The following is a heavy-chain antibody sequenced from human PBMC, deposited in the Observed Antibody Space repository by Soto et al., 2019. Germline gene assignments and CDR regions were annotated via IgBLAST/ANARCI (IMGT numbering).Heavy chain of an antibody. V-gene: IGHV3-30*18. CDR3: AKAKAWELFDY. CDR2: TSYDGSNK. J-gene: IGHJ4*02. CDR1: GFTFSSYG. D-gene: IGHD1-26*01. Sequence: QVQLVESGGGVVQPGRSLRLSCAASGFTFSSYGMHWVRQAPGKGLEWVAVTSYDGSNKQYADSVKGRFTISRDNSKNTLYLQMNSLRAEDTAVYYCAKAKAWELFDYWGQGTLVTVSS.